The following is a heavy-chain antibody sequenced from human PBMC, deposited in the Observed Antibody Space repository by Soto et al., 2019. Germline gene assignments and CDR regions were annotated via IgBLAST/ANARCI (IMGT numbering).Heavy chain of an antibody. D-gene: IGHD3-16*01. Sequence: ASVKVSCKASGYTFTSYGISWVRRAPGQGLEWMGWISAYNGNTNYAQKLQGRVTMTTDTSTSTAYMELRSLRSDDTAVYYCARVPITEDYFDYWGQGTLVTAPQ. CDR1: GYTFTSYG. J-gene: IGHJ4*02. CDR3: ARVPITEDYFDY. V-gene: IGHV1-18*01. CDR2: ISAYNGNT.